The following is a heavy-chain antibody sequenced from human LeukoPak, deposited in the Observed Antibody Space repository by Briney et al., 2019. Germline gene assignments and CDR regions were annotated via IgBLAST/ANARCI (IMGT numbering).Heavy chain of an antibody. Sequence: PSETLSLTCTVSGGSIISSNYYWGWIRQPPGKGLEWIGTIYYSGSTYYNPSLESRVTISVDTSKSHFSLKLSSVTAADTAVYYCARAEYYYDSSTYNYLYHGMDVWGQGTTVTVSS. J-gene: IGHJ6*02. D-gene: IGHD3-22*01. V-gene: IGHV4-39*07. CDR2: IYYSGST. CDR1: GGSIISSNYY. CDR3: ARAEYYYDSSTYNYLYHGMDV.